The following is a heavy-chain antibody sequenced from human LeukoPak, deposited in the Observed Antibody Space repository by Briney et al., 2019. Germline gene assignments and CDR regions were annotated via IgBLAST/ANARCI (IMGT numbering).Heavy chain of an antibody. CDR1: GYTFTAYY. CDR2: MNPNSGNT. Sequence: ASVKVSCKASGYTFTAYYLHWVRQAPGQGLEWMGWMNPNSGNTGYAQKFQGRVTMTRNTSISTAYMELRSLRSDDTAVYYCAREVAVAGTGWFDPWGQGTLVTVSS. J-gene: IGHJ5*02. V-gene: IGHV1-8*02. D-gene: IGHD6-19*01. CDR3: AREVAVAGTGWFDP.